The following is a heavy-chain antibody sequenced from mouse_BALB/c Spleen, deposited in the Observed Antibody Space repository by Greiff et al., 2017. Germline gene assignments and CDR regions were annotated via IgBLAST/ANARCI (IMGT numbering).Heavy chain of an antibody. CDR2: ISSGGGST. CDR3: ARRGNYDYYAMDY. V-gene: IGHV5-12-1*01. J-gene: IGHJ4*01. D-gene: IGHD2-1*01. Sequence: EVQGVESGGGLVKPGGSLKLSCAASGFAFSSYDMSWVRQTPEKRLEWVAYISSGGGSTYYPDTVKGRFTISRDNAKNTLYLQMSSLKSEDTAMYYCARRGNYDYYAMDYWGQGTSVTVSS. CDR1: GFAFSSYD.